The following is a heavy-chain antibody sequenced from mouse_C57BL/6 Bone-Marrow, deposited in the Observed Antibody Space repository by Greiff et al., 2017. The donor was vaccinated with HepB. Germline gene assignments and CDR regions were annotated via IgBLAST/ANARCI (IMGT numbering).Heavy chain of an antibody. D-gene: IGHD2-5*01. V-gene: IGHV5-6*01. CDR1: GFTFSSYG. J-gene: IGHJ3*01. Sequence: EVKLMESGGDLVKPGGSLKLSCAASGFTFSSYGMSWVRQTPDKRLEWVATISSGGSYTYYPDSVKGRFTISRDNAKNTLYLQMSSLKSEDTAMYYCARPYYSNYWFAYWGQGTLVTVSA. CDR3: ARPYYSNYWFAY. CDR2: ISSGGSYT.